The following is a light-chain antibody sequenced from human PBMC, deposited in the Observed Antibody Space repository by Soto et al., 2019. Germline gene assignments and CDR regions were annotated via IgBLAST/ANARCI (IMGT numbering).Light chain of an antibody. J-gene: IGKJ5*01. CDR3: QQYENLPI. CDR1: QSISSY. Sequence: DIQMTQSPSSLSASVGDRVTITCRASQSISSYLNWYQQKPGKAPKLLIYAASSLQSGVPSRFSGSGSGTDFTFTISRLQPEDIATYYCQQYENLPIFGQGTRLEIK. V-gene: IGKV1-33*01. CDR2: AAS.